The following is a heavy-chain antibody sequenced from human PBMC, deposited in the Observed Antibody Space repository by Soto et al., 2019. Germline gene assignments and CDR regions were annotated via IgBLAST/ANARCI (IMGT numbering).Heavy chain of an antibody. CDR3: AIRLGGKLENWHFDV. CDR1: GFTFRDHA. Sequence: EVQLLESGGGLVQPGGSLRLSCAASGFTFRDHAMSWVRQAPGKGLQWVSDISSNGGGTFYADSVKGRFTISRDNSKNTLHLQMNRLRDEDTAIYYCAIRLGGKLENWHFDVWGRGSLVTVSS. V-gene: IGHV3-23*01. D-gene: IGHD3-16*01. J-gene: IGHJ2*01. CDR2: ISSNGGGT.